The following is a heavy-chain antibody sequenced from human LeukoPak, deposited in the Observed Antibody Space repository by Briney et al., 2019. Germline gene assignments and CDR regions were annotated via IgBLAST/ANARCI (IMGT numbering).Heavy chain of an antibody. Sequence: ASVKVSCTTSGYTFTYYGISWVRQATGQGLEWMGWISAYSGDTNYAQKFQGRVTMTRDISTSTAYMELRSLRSDDTAFYYCARYESAGGTHFDYWGQGTLVTVSS. CDR3: ARYESAGGTHFDY. CDR2: ISAYSGDT. D-gene: IGHD6-13*01. J-gene: IGHJ4*02. V-gene: IGHV1-18*01. CDR1: GYTFTYYG.